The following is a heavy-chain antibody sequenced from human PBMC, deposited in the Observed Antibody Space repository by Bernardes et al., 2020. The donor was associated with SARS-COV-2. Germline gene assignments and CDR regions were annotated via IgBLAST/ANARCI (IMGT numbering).Heavy chain of an antibody. V-gene: IGHV4-59*08. CDR3: ARRGTHGSALDY. CDR2: IYHTGST. CDR1: GDSITNYY. Sequence: SETLSLTCTVSGDSITNYYWSWIRQPPGKGLEWIGYIYHTGSTINNPSLKSRVTMSVDTFKNQFSLKLNSVTAADTAVYYCARRGTHGSALDYWGQGTLVSVSS. J-gene: IGHJ4*02. D-gene: IGHD3-10*01.